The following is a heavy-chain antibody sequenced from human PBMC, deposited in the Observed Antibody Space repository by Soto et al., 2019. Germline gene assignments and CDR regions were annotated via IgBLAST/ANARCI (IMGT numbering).Heavy chain of an antibody. J-gene: IGHJ4*02. Sequence: LRLSCAASSLTFNRYAMSWVRQAPVKGLEWVSAISGGGGSTYYADSVKGRFTISRDNSNNTLYLQMNNLRADDTAVYYCAKAFYREEDGYNSFDYWGRGTPVTVSS. V-gene: IGHV3-23*01. CDR1: SLTFNRYA. CDR3: AKAFYREEDGYNSFDY. CDR2: ISGGGGST. D-gene: IGHD5-12*01.